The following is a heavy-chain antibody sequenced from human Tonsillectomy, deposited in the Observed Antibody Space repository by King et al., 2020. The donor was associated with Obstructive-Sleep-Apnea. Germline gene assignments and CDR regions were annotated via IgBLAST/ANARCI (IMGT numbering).Heavy chain of an antibody. Sequence: VQLQESGPGLVKPSQTLSLTCAVSGGSISSGGYSWSWIRQPPGKGLEWIGYIYYSGSTYYNPSLKSRVTISVDTSKNQFSLKLSSVTAADTAVYYCARASWGLGDLNWFDPWGQGTLVTVSS. J-gene: IGHJ5*02. D-gene: IGHD3-16*01. CDR2: IYYSGST. V-gene: IGHV4-30-4*07. CDR1: GGSISSGGYS. CDR3: ARASWGLGDLNWFDP.